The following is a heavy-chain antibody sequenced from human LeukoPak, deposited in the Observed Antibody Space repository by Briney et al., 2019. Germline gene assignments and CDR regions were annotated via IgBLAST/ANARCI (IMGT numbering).Heavy chain of an antibody. J-gene: IGHJ4*02. CDR1: GFTFSSYA. V-gene: IGHV3-64D*06. D-gene: IGHD5-18*01. CDR3: ASDGYSYGIPYFDY. Sequence: GGSLRLSCSASGFTFSSYAMHWVRQAPGKGLEYASAISSNGGSTYYADSVKGRFTISRDNSKNTLYLQMSSLRAEDTAVYYCASDGYSYGIPYFDYWGQGTLVTVSS. CDR2: ISSNGGST.